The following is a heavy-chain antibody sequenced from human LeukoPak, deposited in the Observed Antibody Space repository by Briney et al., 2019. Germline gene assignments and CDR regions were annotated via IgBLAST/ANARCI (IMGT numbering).Heavy chain of an antibody. CDR1: GYTFTSYG. D-gene: IGHD2-2*01. CDR3: ARQGPGYCSSTSCYGVDY. CDR2: INTNTGNP. Sequence: ASVKVSCKASGYTFTSYGLSWVRQAPGQGLEWMGWINTNTGNPTYAQGFTGRFVFSLDTSVSTAYLQISSLKAEDTAVYYCARQGPGYCSSTSCYGVDYWGQGTLVTVSS. V-gene: IGHV7-4-1*02. J-gene: IGHJ4*02.